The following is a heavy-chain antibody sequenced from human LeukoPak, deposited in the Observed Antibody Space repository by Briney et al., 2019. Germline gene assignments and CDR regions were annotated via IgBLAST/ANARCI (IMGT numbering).Heavy chain of an antibody. J-gene: IGHJ5*02. CDR3: ARAGGDFWSDYPSNNWFDP. Sequence: GGSLRLSCAASGFTFSSYWMSWVRQAPGKGLEWVANIKQDGSEKYYVDSVKGRFTISRDNAKNSLYLQMNSLRAEDTAVYYCARAGGDFWSDYPSNNWFDPWGQGTLVTVSS. V-gene: IGHV3-7*01. D-gene: IGHD3-3*01. CDR1: GFTFSSYW. CDR2: IKQDGSEK.